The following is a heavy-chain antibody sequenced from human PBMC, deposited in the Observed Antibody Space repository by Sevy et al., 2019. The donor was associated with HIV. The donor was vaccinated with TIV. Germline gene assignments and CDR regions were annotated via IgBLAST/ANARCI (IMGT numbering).Heavy chain of an antibody. V-gene: IGHV3-30-3*01. CDR1: GFTFSTHA. CDR2: ISYDGNIE. Sequence: GGSLRLSCAASGFTFSTHAMHWVRQAPGKGLEWVAIISYDGNIEYYPDSVKGRFTISRDDSKNTLYLQMNSLRSEDTALYYCARDLGYESTGYLPLFDNWGREPWSPSPQ. CDR3: ARDLGYESTGYLPLFDN. D-gene: IGHD3-22*01. J-gene: IGHJ4*02.